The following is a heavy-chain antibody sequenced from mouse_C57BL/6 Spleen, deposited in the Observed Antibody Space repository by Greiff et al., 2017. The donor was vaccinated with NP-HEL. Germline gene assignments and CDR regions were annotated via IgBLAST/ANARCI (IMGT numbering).Heavy chain of an antibody. V-gene: IGHV1-69*01. J-gene: IGHJ4*01. Sequence: QVQLQQPGAELVMPGASVKLSCKASGYTFTSYWMHWVKQRPGQGLEWIGEIDPSDSYTNYNQKFKGKSTLTVDKSSSTAYMQLSSLTSEDSAVYYCARSPYYYGSSYDAMDYWGQGISVTVSS. CDR1: GYTFTSYW. CDR3: ARSPYYYGSSYDAMDY. D-gene: IGHD1-1*01. CDR2: IDPSDSYT.